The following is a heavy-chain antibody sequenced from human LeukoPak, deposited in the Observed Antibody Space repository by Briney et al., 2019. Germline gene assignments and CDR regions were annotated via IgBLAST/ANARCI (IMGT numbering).Heavy chain of an antibody. D-gene: IGHD2-2*01. J-gene: IGHJ5*02. CDR1: GGSMTHYS. CDR2: THTSGSP. Sequence: SGTLSLTCTVSGGSMTHYSWNWIRQPPGKGLEWIGYTHTSGSPDYSRSLKSRVTISLDSSKNQFSLMLSSVTAADTAVYFCARATQRYCSGTTCFPYWFDTWGQGTLATVSS. CDR3: ARATQRYCSGTTCFPYWFDT. V-gene: IGHV4-4*09.